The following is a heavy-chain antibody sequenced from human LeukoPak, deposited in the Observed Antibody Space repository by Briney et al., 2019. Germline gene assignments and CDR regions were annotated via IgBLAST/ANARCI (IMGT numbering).Heavy chain of an antibody. CDR3: ARDRSGFYSVDY. CDR1: GFTFDDYA. J-gene: IGHJ4*02. V-gene: IGHV3-NL1*01. Sequence: GGSLRLSCAASGFTFDDYAMHWVRQAPGKGLEWVSVIYSGGSTYYADSVKGRFTISRDKSKTTLYLQMNSLRAEDTAVYYCARDRSGFYSVDYWGQGTLVTVSS. CDR2: IYSGGST. D-gene: IGHD5-12*01.